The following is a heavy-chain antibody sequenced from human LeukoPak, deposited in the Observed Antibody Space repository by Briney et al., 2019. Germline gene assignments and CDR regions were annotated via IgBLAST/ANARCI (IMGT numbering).Heavy chain of an antibody. CDR3: AKDSRSLPFDY. CDR2: IRSDGSNK. Sequence: PGGSLRLSCAASGFTFSGSGMHWVRQAPGKGLEWVAFIRSDGSNKYYADSVKGRFTISRDNSKNTLYLQMNSLRAEDTAVYYCAKDSRSLPFDYWGQGTLVTVSS. CDR1: GFTFSGSG. V-gene: IGHV3-30*02. J-gene: IGHJ4*02. D-gene: IGHD1-26*01.